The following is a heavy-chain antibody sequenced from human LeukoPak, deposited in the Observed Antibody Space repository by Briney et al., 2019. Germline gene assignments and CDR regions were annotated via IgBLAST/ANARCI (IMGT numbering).Heavy chain of an antibody. CDR3: AREEFCSGGSCYSYYFDY. J-gene: IGHJ4*02. D-gene: IGHD2-15*01. CDR2: INPNSGGT. Sequence: GASVKVSCKASGYTFTGYYMHWVRQAPGQGLEWMGWINPNSGGTNYAQKFQGRVTMTRDTSISTAYMELSRLRSDDTAVYYCAREEFCSGGSCYSYYFDYWGQGTLVTVSS. V-gene: IGHV1-2*02. CDR1: GYTFTGYY.